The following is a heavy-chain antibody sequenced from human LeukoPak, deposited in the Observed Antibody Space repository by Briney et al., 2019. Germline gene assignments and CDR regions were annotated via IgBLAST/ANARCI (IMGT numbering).Heavy chain of an antibody. CDR2: ISAYNGNT. J-gene: IGHJ4*02. CDR3: ARDSRYSSGPRDSAY. V-gene: IGHV1-18*01. Sequence: ASVKVSCKASGYTFTSYGISWVRQAPGQGLEWMGWISAYNGNTNYAQKLQGRVTMTTDTSTSTAYMELWSLRSDDTAVYYCARDSRYSSGPRDSAYWGQGTLVTVSS. D-gene: IGHD6-19*01. CDR1: GYTFTSYG.